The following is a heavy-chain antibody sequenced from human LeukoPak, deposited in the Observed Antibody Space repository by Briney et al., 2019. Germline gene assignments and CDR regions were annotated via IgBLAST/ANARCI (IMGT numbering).Heavy chain of an antibody. D-gene: IGHD3-10*01. CDR1: GYTFNRYY. Sequence: ASVKVSCKASGYTFNRYYVHWVRQAPGQGLEWIGLINPSGGGTRYAQKFQDRITMTWDTSTSTVYMELSSLRSEDTAVYYCARDSHMVRGGSIDAFGFWGQGTMVTVSS. CDR3: ARDSHMVRGGSIDAFGF. CDR2: INPSGGGT. J-gene: IGHJ3*01. V-gene: IGHV1-46*02.